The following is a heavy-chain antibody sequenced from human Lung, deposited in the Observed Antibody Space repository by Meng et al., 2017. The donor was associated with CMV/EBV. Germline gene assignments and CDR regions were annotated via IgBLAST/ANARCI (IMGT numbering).Heavy chain of an antibody. V-gene: IGHV3-21*01. D-gene: IGHD3-3*01. CDR2: IGSSSTYI. CDR1: RFTFSTYS. Sequence: GESXKISCAASRFTFSTYSMNWVRQAPGKGLEWVSSIGSSSTYIYYADSVKGRFTISRDNAKNSQYLQMNSLRAEDTAVYYCARDRGNDFWRTKGYCDLWXHGTXVTVSS. J-gene: IGHJ2*01. CDR3: ARDRGNDFWRTKGYCDL.